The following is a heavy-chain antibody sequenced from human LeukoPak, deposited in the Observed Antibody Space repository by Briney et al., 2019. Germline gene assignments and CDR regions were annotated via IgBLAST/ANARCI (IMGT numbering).Heavy chain of an antibody. CDR2: MSSCSSYI. CDR1: GFTFSNYS. J-gene: IGHJ3*02. Sequence: GGSLRLSCAASGFTFSNYSMNWVRQAPGKGLEWVSSMSSCSSYIYYADSVQGRFTISRDNAEDSLYLQMNSLRAEDTAVYYCARELASEAFDIWGQGTMVTVSS. V-gene: IGHV3-21*01. D-gene: IGHD6-13*01. CDR3: ARELASEAFDI.